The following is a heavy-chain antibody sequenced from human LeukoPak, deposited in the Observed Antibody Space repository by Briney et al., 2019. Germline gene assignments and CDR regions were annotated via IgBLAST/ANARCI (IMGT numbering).Heavy chain of an antibody. Sequence: PSATLSLTCTVAGGSISSYYWSWIRQPPGKGLEWIGYIYYSGSTNYNPSLKSRVTILVDSSKNQFSLKLSSVTAADTAVYYCARCDSSGYLNYYFDYWGQGTLVTVSS. CDR1: GGSISSYY. CDR3: ARCDSSGYLNYYFDY. J-gene: IGHJ4*02. D-gene: IGHD3-22*01. V-gene: IGHV4-59*08. CDR2: IYYSGST.